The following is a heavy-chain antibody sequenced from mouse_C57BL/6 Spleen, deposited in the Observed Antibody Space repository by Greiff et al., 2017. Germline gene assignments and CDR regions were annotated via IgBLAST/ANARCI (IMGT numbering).Heavy chain of an antibody. CDR2: ISYSGST. CDR3: ASSYHYAMDY. J-gene: IGHJ4*01. CDR1: GYSITSGYD. D-gene: IGHD5-1*01. Sequence: EVQRVESGPGMVKPSQSLSLTCTVTGYSITSGYDWHWIRHFPGNKLEWMGYISYSGSTNYNPSLKSRISITHDTSTNHFYLKLNSVTTEDTATYYCASSYHYAMDYWGQGTSVTVSS. V-gene: IGHV3-1*01.